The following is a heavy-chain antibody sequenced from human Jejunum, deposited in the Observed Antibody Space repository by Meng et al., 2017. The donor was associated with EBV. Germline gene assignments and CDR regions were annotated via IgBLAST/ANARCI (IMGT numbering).Heavy chain of an antibody. CDR3: AKLTRA. CDR1: EFTFNSHT. V-gene: IGHV3-23*04. CDR2: ITDSGGST. Sequence: QGVVSGGAVVQPGCSLTLSCAASEFTFNSHTMSWVRQAPGKGLEWVSAITDSGGSTYYTDSVKGRFTISRDNSKNTLYLQMNSLRAEDTAVYYCAKLTRAWGQGTLVTVSS. J-gene: IGHJ5*02.